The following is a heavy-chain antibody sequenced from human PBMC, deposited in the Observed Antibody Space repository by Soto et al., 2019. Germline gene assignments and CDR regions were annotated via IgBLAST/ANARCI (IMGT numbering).Heavy chain of an antibody. D-gene: IGHD2-2*01. Sequence: ASVKVSCKASGYTFTSYGISCVRQAPGQGLEWMGWISAYNGHTHYAQKLQGRVTMTTDTSTSTAYMELRSLRSDDTAVYYCARVGDCSSTSCHLRGTFDYWGQGTLVTVSS. CDR2: ISAYNGHT. CDR1: GYTFTSYG. V-gene: IGHV1-18*01. CDR3: ARVGDCSSTSCHLRGTFDY. J-gene: IGHJ4*02.